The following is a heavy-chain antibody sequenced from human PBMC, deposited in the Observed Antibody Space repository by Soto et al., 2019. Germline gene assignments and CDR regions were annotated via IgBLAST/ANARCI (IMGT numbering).Heavy chain of an antibody. V-gene: IGHV4-34*01. J-gene: IGHJ6*03. CDR3: ARDLGLRSAGDLYYYYMDV. CDR1: GGSFSGYY. CDR2: IDHSGST. D-gene: IGHD1-1*01. Sequence: SETLSLTCAVYGGSFSGYYWNWVRQPPGKGLEWIGEIDHSGSTKYNPSLKSRVTISVDTSKNQFSLKVSSVTAADTAVYYCARDLGLRSAGDLYYYYMDVWGKGTTVTVSS.